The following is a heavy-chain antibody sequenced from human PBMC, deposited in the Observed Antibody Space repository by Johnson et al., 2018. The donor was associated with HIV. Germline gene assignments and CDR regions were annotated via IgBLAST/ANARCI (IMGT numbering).Heavy chain of an antibody. J-gene: IGHJ3*02. CDR2: ISGSGGST. CDR3: ATEARGVHGTLRFLEWSDGFDI. Sequence: VQLVESGGGLVQPGGSLRLSCVASGFTFSSYAMTWVRQAPGKGLEWVSSISGSGGSTLYAGSVKGRFTISRDNAKNTLYRQMNSLRAEDTAVYYCATEARGVHGTLRFLEWSDGFDIWGQGTMVTVSS. D-gene: IGHD3-3*01. V-gene: IGHV3-23*04. CDR1: GFTFSSYA.